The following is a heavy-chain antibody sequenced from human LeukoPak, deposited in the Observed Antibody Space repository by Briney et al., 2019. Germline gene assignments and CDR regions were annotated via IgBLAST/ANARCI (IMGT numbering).Heavy chain of an antibody. Sequence: GASVKVSCKASGYTFTDYFIHWVRRAPGQGLEWMGWISPKNGATKYAQSFQGRVTMTRGTSKNTVYMELRSLRSDDTAVYYCTRDEAVYNSGWKQTNWFDPWGQGTLVTVSS. V-gene: IGHV1-2*02. CDR2: ISPKNGAT. J-gene: IGHJ5*02. CDR1: GYTFTDYF. CDR3: TRDEAVYNSGWKQTNWFDP. D-gene: IGHD6-19*01.